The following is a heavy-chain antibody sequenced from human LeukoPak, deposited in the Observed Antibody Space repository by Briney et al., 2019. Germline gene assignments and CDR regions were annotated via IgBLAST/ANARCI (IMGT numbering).Heavy chain of an antibody. CDR3: ARAGGYCGRISCPYYFDY. CDR2: MNPNSGNT. D-gene: IGHD2-15*01. Sequence: GSVKPSCKASGYTLTSYDINWVRQATGQGLGWMGWMNPNSGNTGYAQKFQGRVTITRNTSISTAYMELSSLRSEDTAVYYCARAGGYCGRISCPYYFDYWGQGTMVTVSS. CDR1: GYTLTSYD. J-gene: IGHJ4*03. V-gene: IGHV1-8*03.